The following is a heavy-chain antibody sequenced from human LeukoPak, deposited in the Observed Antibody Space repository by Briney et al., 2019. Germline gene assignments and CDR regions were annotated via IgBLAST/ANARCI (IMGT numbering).Heavy chain of an antibody. CDR1: GFNVSNYY. CDR3: ARDRAVTQDWVEFDP. D-gene: IGHD2-15*01. V-gene: IGHV3-66*03. CDR2: IRDSGEP. J-gene: IGHJ5*02. Sequence: PGGSLRLSCAGSGFNVSNYYMSWVRQAPGKGLEWVSLIRDSGEPFYADSVRGRFTVSRDNSKNTMYLQKNRLSVEDTAVYFCARDRAVTQDWVEFDPWGQGTLVTVSS.